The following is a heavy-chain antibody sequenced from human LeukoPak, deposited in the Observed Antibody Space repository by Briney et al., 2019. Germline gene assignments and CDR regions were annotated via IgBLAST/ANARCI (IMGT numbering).Heavy chain of an antibody. J-gene: IGHJ3*02. V-gene: IGHV4-59*01. CDR1: GGSISSYY. CDR2: IYYSGST. Sequence: SETLSLTCTVPGGSISSYYWSWIRQPPGKGLERIGYIYYSGSTNYNPSLKSRVTISVDTSKNQFSLKLSSVTAADTAVYYCASGWYRAFDIWGQGTMVTVSS. CDR3: ASGWYRAFDI. D-gene: IGHD6-19*01.